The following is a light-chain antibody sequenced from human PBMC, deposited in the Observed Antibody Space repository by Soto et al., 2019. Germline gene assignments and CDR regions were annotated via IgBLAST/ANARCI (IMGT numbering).Light chain of an antibody. CDR1: QGITNA. CDR3: HKFNTPLT. Sequence: AIQLTQSPSSLSASVGDRVTITCRASQGITNALAWYQQKPGKAPKLLIYDASSLESGVPSRFSGSGSGTDFTLTISSLQPEDFANYYCHKFNTPLTFGGGTKVEIK. J-gene: IGKJ4*01. V-gene: IGKV1-13*02. CDR2: DAS.